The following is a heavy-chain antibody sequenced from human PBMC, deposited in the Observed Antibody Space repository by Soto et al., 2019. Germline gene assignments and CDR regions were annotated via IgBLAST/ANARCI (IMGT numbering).Heavy chain of an antibody. V-gene: IGHV3-30*18. J-gene: IGHJ3*02. D-gene: IGHD3-10*01. CDR3: ANPSGYYFGLGSHDEASDM. Sequence: QVQLVESGGGVVQPGRSLRLSCAASGFMFSGFGMHWVRQAPGKGLQWVAGISKDGSKKYYADSVKGRFTISRDNSKKTLYLQMNSLRAEDKAVYYCANPSGYYFGLGSHDEASDMWGQGTGVTVFS. CDR2: ISKDGSKK. CDR1: GFMFSGFG.